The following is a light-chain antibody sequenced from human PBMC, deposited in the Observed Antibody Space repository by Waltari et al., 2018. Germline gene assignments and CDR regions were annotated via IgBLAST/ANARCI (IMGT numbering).Light chain of an antibody. J-gene: IGLJ2*01. V-gene: IGLV3-25*03. CDR3: QSADTNFANHVV. CDR1: SLPKLY. CDR2: KDS. Sequence: SYDLTQPPSVSVSPGQTARITCSGDSLPKLYSYWYQQKPGQAPVLLIYKDSERPSWIPERFSDSSSGTTATLTISGVQAEDEADYYCQSADTNFANHVVFGGGTQLTVL.